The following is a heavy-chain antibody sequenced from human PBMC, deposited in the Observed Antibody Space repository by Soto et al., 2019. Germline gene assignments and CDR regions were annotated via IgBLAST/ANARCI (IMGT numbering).Heavy chain of an antibody. CDR1: GYSFAGYW. CDR3: ARLPGVRGVFDGFNV. Sequence: GESLKISCKGSGYSFAGYWIGGVRQMPGKGLDWMGVIYPGDSDTRYSPSFHGQVTISADKSISTAYLQWSSLKASDTAMYFCARLPGVRGVFDGFNVWGQGTMVTVS. V-gene: IGHV5-51*01. CDR2: IYPGDSDT. D-gene: IGHD3-10*01. J-gene: IGHJ3*01.